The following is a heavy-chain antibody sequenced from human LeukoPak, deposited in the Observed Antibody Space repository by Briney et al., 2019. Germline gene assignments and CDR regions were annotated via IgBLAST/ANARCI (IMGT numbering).Heavy chain of an antibody. D-gene: IGHD6-19*01. CDR1: GGSISSYY. CDR2: IYYSGNT. V-gene: IGHV4-59*08. Sequence: PSETLSLTCTVSGGSISSYYWSWIRQPPGKGLEWIGHIYYSGNTNYNPSLKSRVTISVDTSKNQFSLKLNPVTAADTAVYYCARHIGARIAVSGTLWFDPWGQGTLVTVSS. CDR3: ARHIGARIAVSGTLWFDP. J-gene: IGHJ5*02.